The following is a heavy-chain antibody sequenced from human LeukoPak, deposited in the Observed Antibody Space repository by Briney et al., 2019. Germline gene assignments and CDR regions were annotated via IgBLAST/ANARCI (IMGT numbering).Heavy chain of an antibody. Sequence: AGSLRLSCAASGFGFRVYDMSWVRQAPGKGLEWVSRMRGSGVITFYADSVRVRFTISRDNSRNMLYLQMDSLRAEDTAVYYCAKEEWVGGRNFLEYWGQGALVTVSS. J-gene: IGHJ4*02. CDR2: MRGSGVIT. D-gene: IGHD1-26*01. CDR1: GFGFRVYD. V-gene: IGHV3-23*01. CDR3: AKEEWVGGRNFLEY.